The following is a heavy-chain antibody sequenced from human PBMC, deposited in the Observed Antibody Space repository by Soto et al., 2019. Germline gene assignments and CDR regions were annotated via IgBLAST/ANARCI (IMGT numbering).Heavy chain of an antibody. J-gene: IGHJ5*02. Sequence: QVQLVQSGAEVKKPGASVKVSCKASGYTFTSYGISWVRQAPGQGLEGMGWISAYNGNTNYAQKLQGRVTMTTDTSTSTAYMELRSLRSDDTAVYYCAREATVTTPHVGYWFDPWGQGTLVTVSS. CDR3: AREATVTTPHVGYWFDP. CDR1: GYTFTSYG. D-gene: IGHD4-17*01. CDR2: ISAYNGNT. V-gene: IGHV1-18*04.